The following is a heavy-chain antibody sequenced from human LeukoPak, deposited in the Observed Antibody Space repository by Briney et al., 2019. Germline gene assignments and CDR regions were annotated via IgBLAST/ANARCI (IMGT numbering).Heavy chain of an antibody. D-gene: IGHD3-10*01. V-gene: IGHV3-21*01. J-gene: IGHJ4*02. CDR1: GFTFSSYS. CDR2: ISSSSSYI. Sequence: GGSLRLSCAASGFTFSSYSMNWVRQAPGKGLEWVSSISSSSSYIYYADSVKGRFTISRDNAKNPLYLQMNSLRAEDTAVYYCAAVGVRGGAFDYWGQGTLVTVSS. CDR3: AAVGVRGGAFDY.